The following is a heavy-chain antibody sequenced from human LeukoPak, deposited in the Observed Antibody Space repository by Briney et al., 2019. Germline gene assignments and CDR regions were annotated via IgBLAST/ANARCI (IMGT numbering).Heavy chain of an antibody. D-gene: IGHD2-8*01. CDR1: GFTFSSYW. J-gene: IGHJ4*02. CDR3: ARDSETAGEWFDY. Sequence: GGSLRLSCAASGFTFSSYWMSWVRQAPGKGLEWVANIKQDGSEKYYVDSVKGRFTISRDNGKNSLYLHMNSLRAEDTAVYYCARDSETAGEWFDYWGQGTLVTVSS. CDR2: IKQDGSEK. V-gene: IGHV3-7*04.